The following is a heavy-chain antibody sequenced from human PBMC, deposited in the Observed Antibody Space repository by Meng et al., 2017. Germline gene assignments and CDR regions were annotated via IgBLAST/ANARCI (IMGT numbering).Heavy chain of an antibody. CDR3: ARSPVGANAFDI. J-gene: IGHJ3*02. Sequence: SETLSLTCTVSGGPISSGGYYWSWIRQHPGKGLEWIGYIYYSGSTYYNPSLKSRVTISVDTSKNQFSLKLSSVTAADTAVYYCARSPVGANAFDIWGQGTMVTVSS. CDR2: IYYSGST. V-gene: IGHV4-31*03. D-gene: IGHD1-26*01. CDR1: GGPISSGGYY.